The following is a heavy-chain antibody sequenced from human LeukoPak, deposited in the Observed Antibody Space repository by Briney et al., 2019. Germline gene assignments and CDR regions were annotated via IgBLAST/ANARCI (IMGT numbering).Heavy chain of an antibody. V-gene: IGHV4-59*02. CDR1: GGSVSAYY. J-gene: IGHJ4*02. CDR3: AREAAVGTGGFDY. D-gene: IGHD6-13*01. CDR2: IYNSGSA. Sequence: PSETLSLTCTVSGGSVSAYYWSWIRQPPGKGLEWIGYIYNSGSANYNPSLQSRVTILIDTSKKQFSLKVSSVTAAGTAVYYCAREAAVGTGGFDYWGQGTLVTVSS.